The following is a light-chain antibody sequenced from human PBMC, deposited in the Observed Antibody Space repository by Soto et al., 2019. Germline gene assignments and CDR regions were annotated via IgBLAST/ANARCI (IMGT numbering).Light chain of an antibody. CDR3: KHYNNWPIT. Sequence: EIVMTQSPAPLSVSPGESVTLSCRASQSVASNLAWYQQRPGQAHSLLIFGAYTRAPGIQGRFSGSGSGTDFTLTIRSLQSEDFAVYHCKHYNNWPITFGQGTRLEIK. V-gene: IGKV3-15*01. J-gene: IGKJ5*01. CDR2: GAY. CDR1: QSVASN.